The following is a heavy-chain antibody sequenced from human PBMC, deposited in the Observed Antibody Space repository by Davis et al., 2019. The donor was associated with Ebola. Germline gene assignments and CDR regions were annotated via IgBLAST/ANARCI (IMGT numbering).Heavy chain of an antibody. CDR2: VYYSGST. D-gene: IGHD3-3*01. V-gene: IGHV4-59*01. CDR3: ASGFAGVFRENWFDP. Sequence: MPSETLSLTCTVSGGSISSYYWSWIRQPPGKGLEWIGYVYYSGSTKYNPSLKSRVAISVDTSKNQFSLKLSSVTAADTAVYYCASGFAGVFRENWFDPWGQGTLVTVSS. J-gene: IGHJ5*02. CDR1: GGSISSYY.